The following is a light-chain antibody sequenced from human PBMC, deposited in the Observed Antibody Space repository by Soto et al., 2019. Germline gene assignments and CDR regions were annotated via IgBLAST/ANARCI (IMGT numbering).Light chain of an antibody. J-gene: IGKJ4*01. V-gene: IGKV1-27*01. CDR1: QGISNY. CDR2: AAS. Sequence: DIQMTQSPSFLSASVGDRVTITCRASQGISNYLAWYQQKPGKVPKLLISAASTLQSGVPSRFSGSGTGTDFTLTISSLQPEDVGTYYCQKYNKAPQLTFGGGTKVEIK. CDR3: QKYNKAPQLT.